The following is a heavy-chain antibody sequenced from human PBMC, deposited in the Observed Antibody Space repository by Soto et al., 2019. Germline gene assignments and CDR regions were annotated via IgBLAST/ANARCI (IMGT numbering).Heavy chain of an antibody. D-gene: IGHD2-15*01. CDR3: ARVSPVVPNWFDP. CDR2: IIPIFGTA. V-gene: IGHV1-69*13. Sequence: AAVKVPCKASGGTFSSYAISWVRQAPGQGLEWMGGIIPIFGTANYAQKFQGRVTITADESTSTAYMELSSLRSEDTAVYYCARVSPVVPNWFDPWGQGTLVTVSS. J-gene: IGHJ5*02. CDR1: GGTFSSYA.